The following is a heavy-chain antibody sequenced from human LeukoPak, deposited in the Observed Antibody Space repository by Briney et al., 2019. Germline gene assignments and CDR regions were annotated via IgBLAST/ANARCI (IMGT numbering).Heavy chain of an antibody. CDR2: IYYSGST. D-gene: IGHD6-13*01. Sequence: SETLSLTCTVSGGSISSYYLSWIRQPPGKGLEWIGYIYYSGSTNYNPSLKSRVTISVDTSKNQFSLKLSSVTAADTAVYYCAREYIAAAGTTGFDPWGQGTLVTVSS. J-gene: IGHJ5*02. CDR3: AREYIAAAGTTGFDP. V-gene: IGHV4-59*01. CDR1: GGSISSYY.